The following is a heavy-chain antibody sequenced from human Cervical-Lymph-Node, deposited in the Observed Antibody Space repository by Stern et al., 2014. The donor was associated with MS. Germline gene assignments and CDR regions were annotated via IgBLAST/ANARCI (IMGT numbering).Heavy chain of an antibody. CDR1: GFNFSIYN. CDR3: ARDLRLDY. V-gene: IGHV3-21*01. J-gene: IGHJ4*02. CDR2: ISSRSRT. Sequence: EVQLVESGGGLVKPGGSLRLSCAASGFNFSIYNMNWVRQAPGKGLEWVSSISSRSRTNYADSVRGRFTISRDSAKNSLFLQMNSLRAEDTAIYYCARDLRLDYWGQGILVTVSS.